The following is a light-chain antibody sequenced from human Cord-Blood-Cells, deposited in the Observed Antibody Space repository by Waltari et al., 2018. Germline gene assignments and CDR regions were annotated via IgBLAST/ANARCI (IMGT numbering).Light chain of an antibody. J-gene: IGKJ1*01. CDR3: EQANSVPWT. Sequence: DIQMTQSPSSVSASVGDRVTITCRASQGISSWLAWYQQKPGGAPKLLVYAASSLQSGIPSWFSGSGSGTDFTRTISSRRPEDFYCEQANSVPWTFGQGTKVAIK. CDR2: AAS. V-gene: IGKV1-12*01. CDR1: QGISSW.